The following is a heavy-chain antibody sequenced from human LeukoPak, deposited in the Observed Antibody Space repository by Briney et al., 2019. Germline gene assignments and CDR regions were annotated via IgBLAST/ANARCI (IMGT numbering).Heavy chain of an antibody. CDR1: GFTFTIFG. D-gene: IGHD3/OR15-3a*01. CDR2: IDARSGIT. Sequence: GSLRLSCAASGFTFTIFGLNWVRQAPGKGPEWVSYIDARSGITYYADSVQGRFTISRDDARESVFLQMDGLRVDDTAVYYCARTYDFGRGPPGDAFDNWGPGTWVIVSA. V-gene: IGHV3-48*01. CDR3: ARTYDFGRGPPGDAFDN. J-gene: IGHJ3*02.